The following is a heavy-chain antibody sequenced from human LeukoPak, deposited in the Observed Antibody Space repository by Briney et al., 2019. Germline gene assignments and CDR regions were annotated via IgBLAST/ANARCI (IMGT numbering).Heavy chain of an antibody. J-gene: IGHJ5*02. V-gene: IGHV4-4*07. CDR2: IYTSGST. CDR1: GGSISSYY. Sequence: SGTLSLTCTVSGGSISSYYWSWIRQPAGKGLEWIGRIYTSGSTNYNPSLKSRVTMSVDTSKNQFSLKLSSVTAADTAVYYCARDHRIVPAAIHYWFDPWGQGTLVTVSS. CDR3: ARDHRIVPAAIHYWFDP. D-gene: IGHD2-2*02.